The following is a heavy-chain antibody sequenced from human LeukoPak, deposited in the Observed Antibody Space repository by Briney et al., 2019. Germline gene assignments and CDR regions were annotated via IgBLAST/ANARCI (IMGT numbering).Heavy chain of an antibody. D-gene: IGHD1-1*01. J-gene: IGHJ5*02. CDR1: GDSIISSSNY. CDR2: IYYSGIT. V-gene: IGHV4-39*01. Sequence: PSETLSLTCSLSGDSIISSSNYWGWIRQPPGKGLEWIGSIYYSGITYYNPSLKSRATVSVDTSKNQFSLNLIAVTAADTAVYYCARRNDHSWNVGNWFDPWGQGTLVTVSS. CDR3: ARRNDHSWNVGNWFDP.